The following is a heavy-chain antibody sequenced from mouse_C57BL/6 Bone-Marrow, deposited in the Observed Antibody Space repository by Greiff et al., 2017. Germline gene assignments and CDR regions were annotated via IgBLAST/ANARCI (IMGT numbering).Heavy chain of an antibody. J-gene: IGHJ4*01. V-gene: IGHV1-64*01. CDR3: AIAYDYDDYTMNY. CDR1: GYTFTNYW. Sequence: VQLQQPGAELVKPGASVKLSCKASGYTFTNYWMHWVKQRPGQGLEWIGMMHPNGGSPDYNEKFKSEATLSVDKSSNTAYMGLSSLTPEDSAVYYCAIAYDYDDYTMNYWGQGTSVTGSP. D-gene: IGHD2-4*01. CDR2: MHPNGGSP.